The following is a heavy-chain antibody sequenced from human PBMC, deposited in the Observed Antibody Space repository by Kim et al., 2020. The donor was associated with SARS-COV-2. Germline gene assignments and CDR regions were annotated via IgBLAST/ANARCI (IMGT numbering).Heavy chain of an antibody. Sequence: GSLRLSCAASGFTVSSNYMSWVRQAPGKGLEWVSVIYSGGSTYYADSVKGRFTISRVNSKNTLYLQMNSLRAEDTAVYYCAREGGLAVAGLRGGMDVWGQGTTVTVSS. CDR3: AREGGLAVAGLRGGMDV. CDR2: IYSGGST. J-gene: IGHJ6*02. V-gene: IGHV3-53*01. CDR1: GFTVSSNY. D-gene: IGHD6-19*01.